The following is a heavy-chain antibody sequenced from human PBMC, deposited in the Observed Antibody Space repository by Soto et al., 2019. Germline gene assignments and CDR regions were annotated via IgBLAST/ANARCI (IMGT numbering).Heavy chain of an antibody. CDR2: ISSSSSTI. J-gene: IGHJ1*01. Sequence: PGGSLRLSCAASGFTFSSYSMNWVRQAPGKGLEWVSYISSSSSTIYYADSVKGRFTISRDNAKNSLYLQMNSLRDEDTAVYYCARDVRYYDRRDEIQHWGQGTLVTVSS. D-gene: IGHD3-22*01. V-gene: IGHV3-48*02. CDR1: GFTFSSYS. CDR3: ARDVRYYDRRDEIQH.